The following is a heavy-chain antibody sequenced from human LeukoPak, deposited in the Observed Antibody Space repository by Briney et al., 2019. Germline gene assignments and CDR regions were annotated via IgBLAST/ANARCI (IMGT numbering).Heavy chain of an antibody. CDR3: ARGAAEAGTFDS. Sequence: GGSLSLSCAASGFTFNYYAMHWVRQAPGKGLGWVAVISYDGTNKYYADSVKGRFTISRDNSKNTLYLQMNSLRPEDTAVYYCARGAAEAGTFDSWGQGTLVTVSS. CDR1: GFTFNYYA. V-gene: IGHV3-30*04. CDR2: ISYDGTNK. J-gene: IGHJ4*02. D-gene: IGHD1-1*01.